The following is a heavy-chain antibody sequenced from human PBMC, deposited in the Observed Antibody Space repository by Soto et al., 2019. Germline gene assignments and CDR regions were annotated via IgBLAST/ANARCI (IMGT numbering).Heavy chain of an antibody. Sequence: GGSLRLSCAASGFTFSSYAMHWVRQAPGKGLEWVAVISYDGSNKYYADSVKGRFTISRDNSKNTLYLQMNSLRAEDTAVYYCARVGATFAFDIWGQGTMVTVSS. J-gene: IGHJ3*02. CDR1: GFTFSSYA. CDR2: ISYDGSNK. V-gene: IGHV3-30-3*01. D-gene: IGHD1-26*01. CDR3: ARVGATFAFDI.